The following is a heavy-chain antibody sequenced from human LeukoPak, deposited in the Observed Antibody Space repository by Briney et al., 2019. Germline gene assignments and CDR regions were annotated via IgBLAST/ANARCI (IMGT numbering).Heavy chain of an antibody. CDR1: GDSVSSGGYY. D-gene: IGHD2-15*01. V-gene: IGHV4-61*08. CDR3: ARAVVPVWDFDY. CDR2: IYYSGST. Sequence: SETLSLTCTVSGDSVSSGGYYWNWIRQPPGKGLEWIGSIYYSGSTHYNPSLESRVTISTDTSKNQFSLNLISVTAADTAVYYCARAVVPVWDFDYWGQGTLVTVSP. J-gene: IGHJ4*02.